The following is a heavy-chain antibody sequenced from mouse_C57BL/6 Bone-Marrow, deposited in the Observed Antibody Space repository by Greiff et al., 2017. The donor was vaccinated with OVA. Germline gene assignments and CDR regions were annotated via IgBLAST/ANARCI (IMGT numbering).Heavy chain of an antibody. CDR3: ARETTVVARYFDV. D-gene: IGHD1-1*01. CDR2: IDPENGDT. CDR1: GFNIKDDY. Sequence: EVQLQQSGAELVRPGASVKLSCTASGFNIKDDYMHWVKQRPEQGLEWIGWIDPENGDTEYASKFQGKATITADKSSSTAYMQLSSLTSEDSAVYYCARETTVVARYFDVWGTGTTVTVSS. J-gene: IGHJ1*03. V-gene: IGHV14-4*01.